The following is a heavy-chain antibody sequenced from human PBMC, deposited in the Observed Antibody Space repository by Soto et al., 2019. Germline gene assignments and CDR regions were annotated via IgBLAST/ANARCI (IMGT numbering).Heavy chain of an antibody. CDR3: TRGPYCDTSSCFLPNYYFAMNV. Sequence: GGSLRLSCAASGFTFSSYWMSWVRQAPGQGLEWVANIKQDGSERYYVDSVKGRFTISRDNAKNSLYLQMNSLRAEDTAVYYCTRGPYCDTSSCFLPNYYFAMNVWGRGTTVTVSS. D-gene: IGHD2-2*01. V-gene: IGHV3-7*03. CDR2: IKQDGSER. J-gene: IGHJ6*02. CDR1: GFTFSSYW.